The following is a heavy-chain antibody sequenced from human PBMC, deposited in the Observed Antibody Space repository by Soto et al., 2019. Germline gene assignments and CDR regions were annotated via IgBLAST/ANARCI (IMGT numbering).Heavy chain of an antibody. CDR1: GGSISSSNW. Sequence: VQLRQSGPGLVKPSGTLSLTCAVSGGSISSSNWWTWVRQAPGKGLEWIGEIYHSGNTYYNPSPKGPVTITGNKSNNQFSLKLNSVTAADTAVYYCATLPPRVVASLLPIPTWGQGTLVTVSS. D-gene: IGHD1-26*01. CDR3: ATLPPRVVASLLPIPT. V-gene: IGHV4-4*02. CDR2: IYHSGNT. J-gene: IGHJ5*02.